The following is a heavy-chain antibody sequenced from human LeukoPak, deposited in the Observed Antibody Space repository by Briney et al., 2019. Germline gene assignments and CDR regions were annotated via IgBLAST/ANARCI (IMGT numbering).Heavy chain of an antibody. D-gene: IGHD3-9*01. Sequence: ASVKVSCKASGYTFTDDYIHWVRQAPGQGLEWMGWINVNSGGTNYAQKFYARVTMTRDTSISTAYMELSRLRSDDTAVYYCARDQYDILTYNWFDPWGQGTLVTVSS. CDR3: ARDQYDILTYNWFDP. J-gene: IGHJ5*02. CDR2: INVNSGGT. CDR1: GYTFTDDY. V-gene: IGHV1-2*02.